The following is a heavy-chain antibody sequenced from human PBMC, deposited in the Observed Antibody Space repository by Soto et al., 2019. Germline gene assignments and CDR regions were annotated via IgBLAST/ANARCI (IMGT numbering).Heavy chain of an antibody. Sequence: QVQLVESGRGVVQPGRSLRLSCAASKFTFSTFAIHWVRQAPGKGLEWVAVISYDGTNKYYSDSVKGRFTISRDNSKNTQYLQMNSLRAEDTAVYYCARDRVANGNNYDYFDLWGQGTLVTVSS. CDR2: ISYDGTNK. V-gene: IGHV3-30-3*01. CDR3: ARDRVANGNNYDYFDL. D-gene: IGHD5-12*01. CDR1: KFTFSTFA. J-gene: IGHJ4*02.